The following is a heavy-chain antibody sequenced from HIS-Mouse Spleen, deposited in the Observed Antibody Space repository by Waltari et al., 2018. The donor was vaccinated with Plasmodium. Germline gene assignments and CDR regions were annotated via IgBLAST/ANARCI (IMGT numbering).Heavy chain of an antibody. D-gene: IGHD6-13*01. V-gene: IGHV1-2*02. CDR2: NNPNSGGT. Sequence: QVQLVQSGAEVKKPGASVKVSCKASGYTFTGYYMHWVRQAPGQGLEWMGWNNPNSGGTNYAQKCQGRVTMTRDTSISTAYMELSRLRSDDTAVYYCARVLGYKAAAGTFVEYFQHWGQGTLVTVSS. CDR1: GYTFTGYY. CDR3: ARVLGYKAAAGTFVEYFQH. J-gene: IGHJ1*01.